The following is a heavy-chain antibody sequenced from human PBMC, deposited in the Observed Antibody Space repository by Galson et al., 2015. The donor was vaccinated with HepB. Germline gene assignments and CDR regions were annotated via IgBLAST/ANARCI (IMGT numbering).Heavy chain of an antibody. CDR3: ARVRTIAAAGINIDY. Sequence: SLRLSCAASGFTFSSYSMNWVRQAPGKELEWVSSISSSSSYIYYADSVKGRFTISRDNAKNSLYLQMNSLRAEDTAVYYCARVRTIAAAGINIDYWGQGTLVTVSS. J-gene: IGHJ4*02. CDR1: GFTFSSYS. D-gene: IGHD6-13*01. V-gene: IGHV3-21*01. CDR2: ISSSSSYI.